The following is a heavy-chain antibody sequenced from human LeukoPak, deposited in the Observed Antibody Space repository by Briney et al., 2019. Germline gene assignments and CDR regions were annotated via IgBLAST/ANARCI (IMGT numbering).Heavy chain of an antibody. CDR3: ARSGDYYDSSGYSG. V-gene: IGHV4-39*01. Sequence: SETLPLTCTVSGGSISSSSYYWGWIRQPPGKGLEWIGSIYYSGSTYYNPSLKSRVTISVDTSKNQFSLKLSSVTAADTAVYYCARSGDYYDSSGYSGWGQGTLVTVSS. D-gene: IGHD3-22*01. CDR2: IYYSGST. J-gene: IGHJ4*02. CDR1: GGSISSSSYY.